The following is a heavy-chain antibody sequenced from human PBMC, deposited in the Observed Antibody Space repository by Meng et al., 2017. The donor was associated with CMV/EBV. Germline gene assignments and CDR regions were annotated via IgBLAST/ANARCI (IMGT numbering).Heavy chain of an antibody. J-gene: IGHJ6*02. D-gene: IGHD3-9*01. V-gene: IGHV3-21*01. CDR2: ISSGSSYI. CDR1: GFTFSSYS. CDR3: ARDLSNYDILTGYQYYYYGMDV. Sequence: GGSLRLSCAASGFTFSSYSMNWVRQAPGKGLEWVSSISSGSSYIYYADSVKGRFTISRDNAKNSLYLQMNSLRAEDTAVYYCARDLSNYDILTGYQYYYYGMDVWGQGTTVTVSS.